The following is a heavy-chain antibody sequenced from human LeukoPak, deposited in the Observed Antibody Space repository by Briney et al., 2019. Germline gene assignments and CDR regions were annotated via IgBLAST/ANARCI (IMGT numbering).Heavy chain of an antibody. CDR1: GFTFSSYA. Sequence: PWGSLGLSCAASGFTFSSYAMHWVRQAPGKGLEWVAVISYDGSNKYYADSVKGRFTISRDNSKNTLYLQMNSLRAEDTAVYYCARAAPITMVRGVIFGANWFDPWGQGTLVTVSS. V-gene: IGHV3-30-3*01. D-gene: IGHD3-10*01. CDR3: ARAAPITMVRGVIFGANWFDP. CDR2: ISYDGSNK. J-gene: IGHJ5*02.